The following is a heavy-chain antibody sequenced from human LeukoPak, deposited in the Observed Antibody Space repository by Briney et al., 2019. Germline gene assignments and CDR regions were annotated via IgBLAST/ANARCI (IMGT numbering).Heavy chain of an antibody. V-gene: IGHV4-59*08. D-gene: IGHD6-19*01. CDR2: IYYSEST. CDR3: AGLSSGWYAVGY. J-gene: IGHJ4*02. Sequence: SETLSLTCTVSGGXISSYYWSWIRXPPGKGLEWIGYIYYSESTNHNPSRKSRVTISVDTSQNQFSLKLSSVTAADTAVYYCAGLSSGWYAVGYWGQGTLVTASS. CDR1: GGXISSYY.